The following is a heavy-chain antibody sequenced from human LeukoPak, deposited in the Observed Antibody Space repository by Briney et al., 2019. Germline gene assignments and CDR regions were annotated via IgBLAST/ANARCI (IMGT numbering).Heavy chain of an antibody. V-gene: IGHV3-21*01. CDR2: ISSSSSYI. CDR3: ARESRYCSSTSCYEGFDP. D-gene: IGHD2-2*01. CDR1: GFTFSSYS. Sequence: GGSLRLSCAASGFTFSSYSMNWVRQAPGKGLEWVSSISSSSSYIYYADSVKGRFTISRDNAKNSLYLQMNSLRAEDTAVYYCARESRYCSSTSCYEGFDPWGQGTLVTVSS. J-gene: IGHJ5*02.